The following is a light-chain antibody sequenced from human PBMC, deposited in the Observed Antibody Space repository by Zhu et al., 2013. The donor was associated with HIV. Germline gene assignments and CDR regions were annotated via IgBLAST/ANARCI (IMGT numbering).Light chain of an antibody. V-gene: IGLV1-44*01. CDR1: NSNIGSNT. CDR2: SNS. Sequence: QSVLTQPPSASGTPGQRVTISCSGDNSNIGSNTVHWYQQLPGTAPKLLIYSNSQRPSGVPDRFSGSKSGTSASLAISGLQSEDEADYSCTTWDDSLAGWVFGGGTKLTVL. CDR3: TTWDDSLAGWV. J-gene: IGLJ3*02.